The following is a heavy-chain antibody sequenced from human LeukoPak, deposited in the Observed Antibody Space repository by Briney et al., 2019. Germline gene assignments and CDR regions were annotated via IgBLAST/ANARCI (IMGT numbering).Heavy chain of an antibody. V-gene: IGHV4-59*01. CDR1: GASISSYY. CDR3: ARGANWFDP. J-gene: IGHJ5*02. Sequence: SETLSLTCTVSGASISSYYWSWIRQPPGKGLEWIGYIYYSGSTNYNPSLKSRVIISVDTSKNQFSLKLSSVTAADTAVYYCARGANWFDPCGQGTLVTVSS. CDR2: IYYSGST.